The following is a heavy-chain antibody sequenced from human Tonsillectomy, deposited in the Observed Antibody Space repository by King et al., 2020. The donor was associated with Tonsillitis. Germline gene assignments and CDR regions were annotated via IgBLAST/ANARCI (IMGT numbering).Heavy chain of an antibody. V-gene: IGHV4-59*01. CDR2: IYYSGST. CDR3: ARDKSIAAAGHAPLGMDV. CDR1: GGSISSYY. J-gene: IGHJ6*02. D-gene: IGHD6-13*01. Sequence: QLQESGPGLVKPSETLSLTCTVSGGSISSYYWSWIRQPPGKGLEWIGYIYYSGSTNYNPSLKSRVTISVDTSKNQFSLKLSSVTAADTAVYYCARDKSIAAAGHAPLGMDVWGQGTTVTVSS.